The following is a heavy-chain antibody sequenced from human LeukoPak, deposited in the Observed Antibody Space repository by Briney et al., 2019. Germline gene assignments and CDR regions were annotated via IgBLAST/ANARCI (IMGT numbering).Heavy chain of an antibody. J-gene: IGHJ6*03. D-gene: IGHD3-10*01. CDR3: ARLQWFGESKKGYSYYMDV. Sequence: SETLSLTCTVSGGSISSGSYYWGWIRQPPGEGLEWIGSIYYSGDTYYNPSLESRVTISVDTSKNQFSLKLSSVTAADTAVYYCARLQWFGESKKGYSYYMDVWGKGTTLTVSS. CDR1: GGSISSGSYY. CDR2: IYYSGDT. V-gene: IGHV4-39*01.